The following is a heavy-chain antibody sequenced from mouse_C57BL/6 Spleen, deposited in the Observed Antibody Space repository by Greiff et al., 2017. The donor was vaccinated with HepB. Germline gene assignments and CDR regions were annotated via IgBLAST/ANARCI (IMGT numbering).Heavy chain of an antibody. CDR3: ARKEGYDYDGTWFAY. V-gene: IGHV5-17*01. J-gene: IGHJ3*01. CDR2: ISSGSSTI. D-gene: IGHD2-4*01. CDR1: GFTFSDYG. Sequence: DVMLVESGGGLVKPGGSLKLSCAASGFTFSDYGMHWVRQAPEKGLEWVAYISSGSSTIYYADTVKGRFTISRDNAKNTLFLQMTSLRSEDTAMYYCARKEGYDYDGTWFAYWGQGTLVTVSA.